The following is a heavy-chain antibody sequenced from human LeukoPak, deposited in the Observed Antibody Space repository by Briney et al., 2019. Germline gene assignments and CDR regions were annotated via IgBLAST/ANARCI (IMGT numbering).Heavy chain of an antibody. Sequence: GASVKVSCKASGYTFTSYGISWVRQAPGQGLEWMGWISAYNGNTNYAQKLQGRVTMTTDTSTSTAYMELRSLRSDDTAVYYRARGTDRLGMIVVIITPGAFDVWGQGTMVTVSS. CDR1: GYTFTSYG. D-gene: IGHD3-22*01. CDR3: ARGTDRLGMIVVIITPGAFDV. V-gene: IGHV1-18*01. J-gene: IGHJ3*01. CDR2: ISAYNGNT.